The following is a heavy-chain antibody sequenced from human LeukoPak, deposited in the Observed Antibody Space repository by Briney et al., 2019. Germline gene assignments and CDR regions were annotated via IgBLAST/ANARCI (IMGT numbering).Heavy chain of an antibody. CDR1: GSTFSSYG. V-gene: IGHV3-30*18. J-gene: IGHJ4*02. Sequence: GRSLRLSCAASGSTFSSYGMHWVRQAPGKGLEWVAVISYDGSNKYYADSVKGRFTISRDNSKNTLYLQMNSLRAEDTAVYYCAKDSSSCLFYLDYWGQGTLVTVSS. CDR2: ISYDGSNK. CDR3: AKDSSSCLFYLDY. D-gene: IGHD2/OR15-2a*01.